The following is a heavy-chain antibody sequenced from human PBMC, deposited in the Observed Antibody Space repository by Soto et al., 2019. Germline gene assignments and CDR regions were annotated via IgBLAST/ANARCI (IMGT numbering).Heavy chain of an antibody. CDR2: IDWDDDK. D-gene: IGHD6-13*01. CDR3: ARTFPGIAAAGTEEVWFDP. Sequence: ESGPTLVNPTQTLTLTCTFSGFSLSTSGMCVSWIRQPPGKALEWLARIDWDDDKYYSTSLKTRLTISRDTSKNQVVLTMTNMDPVDTATYYCARTFPGIAAAGTEEVWFDPWGQGTLVTVSS. V-gene: IGHV2-70*11. J-gene: IGHJ5*02. CDR1: GFSLSTSGMC.